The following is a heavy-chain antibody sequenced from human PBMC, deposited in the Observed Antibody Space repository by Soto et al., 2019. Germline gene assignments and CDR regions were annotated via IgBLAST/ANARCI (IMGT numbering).Heavy chain of an antibody. D-gene: IGHD3-16*01. Sequence: QITLKKSGPTLVEPTQTLTLTCTYSGLSLRTTGVGVGWIRQPPGKALEWLGIIYWNDDKRYSPSLKNRFTLTSDVSKSQVVLTMTNMDPVDTATYYCAHTWGLPFDYWGQGTLVIVSS. CDR3: AHTWGLPFDY. CDR2: IYWNDDK. V-gene: IGHV2-5*01. J-gene: IGHJ4*02. CDR1: GLSLRTTGVG.